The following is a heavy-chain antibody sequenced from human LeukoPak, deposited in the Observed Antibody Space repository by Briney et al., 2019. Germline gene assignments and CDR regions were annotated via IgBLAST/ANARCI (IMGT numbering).Heavy chain of an antibody. V-gene: IGHV3-23*01. J-gene: IGHJ6*02. D-gene: IGHD5-18*01. CDR1: GFTFSNYA. Sequence: PGGSLRLSCAASGFTFSNYAMRWVRQAPGKGLEWVSTITGTGDSTYYADSVKGRFTISRDNSKNTLYLQMNSLRAEDTAVYYCASGYSYGYDLYYYYYYGMDVWGQGTTVTVSS. CDR2: ITGTGDST. CDR3: ASGYSYGYDLYYYYYYGMDV.